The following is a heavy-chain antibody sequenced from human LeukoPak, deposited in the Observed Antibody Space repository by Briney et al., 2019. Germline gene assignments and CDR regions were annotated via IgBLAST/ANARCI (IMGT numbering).Heavy chain of an antibody. D-gene: IGHD1-26*01. J-gene: IGHJ4*02. CDR1: GFTFSSYA. CDR3: AKDVTPFYWELLKGLFDY. CDR2: ISGSGGST. Sequence: GGSLRLSCAASGFTFSSYAMSWVRQAPGKGLEWVSAISGSGGSTYYADSVKGRFTISRDNSKNTLYLQMNSLRAEDTAVYYCAKDVTPFYWELLKGLFDYWGQGTLVTVSS. V-gene: IGHV3-23*01.